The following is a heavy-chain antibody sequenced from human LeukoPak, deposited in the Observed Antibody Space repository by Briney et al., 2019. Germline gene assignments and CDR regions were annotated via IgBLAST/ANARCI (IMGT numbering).Heavy chain of an antibody. CDR2: ISGSGGST. V-gene: IGHV3-23*01. CDR1: GFTFSSYA. Sequence: GGSLRLSCAASGFTFSSYAMSWVRQAPGKGLEWVSAISGSGGSTYYADSVKGRFTISRDNSKNTLYLQMNSLRAEDAAVYYCAKAPFGAVAGTVDYWGRGTLVTVSS. J-gene: IGHJ4*02. CDR3: AKAPFGAVAGTVDY. D-gene: IGHD6-19*01.